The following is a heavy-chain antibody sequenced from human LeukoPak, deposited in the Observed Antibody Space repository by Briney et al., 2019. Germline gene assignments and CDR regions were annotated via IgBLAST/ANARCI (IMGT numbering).Heavy chain of an antibody. CDR2: IYYSGST. Sequence: SETLSLTCTVSGGSISSSNSYWGWIRQPPGMGLEWITSIYYSGSTYYNPSLKSRVTISVDTSKNQFSLNLISVTAADTAVYYCAGAKIGVAGFFGNWGQGTLVTVSS. CDR3: AGAKIGVAGFFGN. D-gene: IGHD6-19*01. J-gene: IGHJ4*02. CDR1: GGSISSSNSY. V-gene: IGHV4-39*01.